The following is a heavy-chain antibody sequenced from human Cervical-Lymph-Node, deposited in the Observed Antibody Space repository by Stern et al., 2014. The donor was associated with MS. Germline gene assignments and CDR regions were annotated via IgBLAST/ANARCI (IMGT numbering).Heavy chain of an antibody. V-gene: IGHV1-46*01. J-gene: IGHJ6*02. CDR3: ARAWSGSTTWVFYNYYGMDV. Sequence: QVQLVQSGAEVKKPGASVKISCEASGYTFTNHYIHWVRQAPGQGLEWMGIINPSGGSASYSQKFQGRLLMTRDTSTSRVYMELTGLISEDTAVYYCARAWSGSTTWVFYNYYGMDVWGQGTTVTVSS. D-gene: IGHD1-26*01. CDR2: INPSGGSA. CDR1: GYTFTNHY.